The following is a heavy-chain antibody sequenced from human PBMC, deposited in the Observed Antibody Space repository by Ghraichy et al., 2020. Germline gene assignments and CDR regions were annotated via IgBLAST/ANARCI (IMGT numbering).Heavy chain of an antibody. J-gene: IGHJ4*02. Sequence: GGRREGRGGGREWSGRGYEGGSAYYTPSLRSRVTISVDTSKTQFSLKLSSVTAADTAVYYCARLPVFPRSYSGYYFDYWGQGTLVTVSS. CDR2: GYEGGSA. CDR3: ARLPVFPRSYSGYYFDY. V-gene: IGHV4-39*01. D-gene: IGHD1-26*01.